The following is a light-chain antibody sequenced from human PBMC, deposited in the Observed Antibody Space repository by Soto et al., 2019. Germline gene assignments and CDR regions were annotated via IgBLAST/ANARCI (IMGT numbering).Light chain of an antibody. CDR1: SSDVGGYNY. J-gene: IGLJ3*02. CDR3: SSYAGSNNYWV. CDR2: EVT. Sequence: QSALTQPPSASGSPGQSATISCTGTSSDVGGYNYVSWYQQHPGKAPKLMIYEVTKRPSGVPDRFSGSKSGNTASLTVSGLQAEDEADYYCSSYAGSNNYWVFGGGTKVTVL. V-gene: IGLV2-8*01.